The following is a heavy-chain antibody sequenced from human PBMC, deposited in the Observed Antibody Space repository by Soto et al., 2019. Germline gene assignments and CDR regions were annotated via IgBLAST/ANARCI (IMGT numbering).Heavy chain of an antibody. CDR1: GFTFSSYW. J-gene: IGHJ6*02. V-gene: IGHV3-74*01. CDR2: INSDGSST. D-gene: IGHD6-13*01. Sequence: PGGSLRLSCAVSGFTFSSYWMHWVRQAPGKGLVWVSRINSDGSSTSYADSVKGRFTISRDNAKNTLYLQMNSLRAEDTAVYYCARDNTAAAGSRYYYYGMDVWGQGTTVTVSS. CDR3: ARDNTAAAGSRYYYYGMDV.